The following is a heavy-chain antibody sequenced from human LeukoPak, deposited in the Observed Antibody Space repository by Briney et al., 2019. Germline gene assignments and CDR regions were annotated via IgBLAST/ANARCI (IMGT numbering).Heavy chain of an antibody. J-gene: IGHJ6*03. Sequence: PGGSLRLSCAASGFTFSSYWMSWVRQAPGKGLEWVANIKQDGSEKYYVDSVKGRFTISRDNAKNSLHLQMNSLRAEDTAVYYCARDRTYYDFWSGDVYYYYMDVWGKGTTVTVSS. D-gene: IGHD3-3*01. CDR2: IKQDGSEK. CDR3: ARDRTYYDFWSGDVYYYYMDV. V-gene: IGHV3-7*01. CDR1: GFTFSSYW.